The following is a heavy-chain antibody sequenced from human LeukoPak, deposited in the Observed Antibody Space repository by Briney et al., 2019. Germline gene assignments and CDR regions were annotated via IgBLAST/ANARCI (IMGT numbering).Heavy chain of an antibody. J-gene: IGHJ4*02. CDR1: GGPLSRSHYY. V-gene: IGHV4-39*07. CDR3: TILPARDTYYYDRSGYYRPGVH. D-gene: IGHD3-22*01. CDR2: IYYRGST. Sequence: SETLSLPCTLSGGPLSRSHYYWGWMPQPPGRGRVWFGSIYYRGSTYYGPSLKSRVTISVDTSKNPSSLKLSSVTAADTAVYYCTILPARDTYYYDRSGYYRPGVHWGQGTLVTVSS.